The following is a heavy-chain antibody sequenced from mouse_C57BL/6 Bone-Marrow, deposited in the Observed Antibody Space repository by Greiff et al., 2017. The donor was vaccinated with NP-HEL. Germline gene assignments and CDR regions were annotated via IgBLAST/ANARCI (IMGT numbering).Heavy chain of an antibody. CDR3: ARHEDETSAVAPWFAY. CDR1: GFTFTEYT. V-gene: IGHV1-62-2*01. J-gene: IGHJ3*01. CDR2: FYPGSGSI. D-gene: IGHD1-1*01. Sequence: QVQLKQSGAELVKPGASVKLSCKASGFTFTEYTIHWVKQRSGQGLEWIGWFYPGSGSIKYNEKFKDKATLTADKSSSKVYMELSRLTSEAAAVYFCARHEDETSAVAPWFAYWGQGTLVTVSA.